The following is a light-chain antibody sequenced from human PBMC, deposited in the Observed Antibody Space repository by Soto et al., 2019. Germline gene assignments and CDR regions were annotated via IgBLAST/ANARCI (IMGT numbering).Light chain of an antibody. CDR2: GAS. CDR1: QTVTNNF. CDR3: QQRSNWPRLT. J-gene: IGKJ4*01. Sequence: IVLTQPPGTLSLSPGERATLSCRASQTVTNNFLAWYQEKPGRGPRLLIYGASTRATGIPDRFSGSGSGTDFTLTISRLDPEDFAVYFCQQRSNWPRLTFGGGTKV. V-gene: IGKV3D-20*02.